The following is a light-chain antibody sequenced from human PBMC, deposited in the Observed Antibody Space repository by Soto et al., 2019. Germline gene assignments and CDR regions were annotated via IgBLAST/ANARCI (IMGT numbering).Light chain of an antibody. CDR3: QQYNSWPPIT. V-gene: IGKV3-15*01. Sequence: ELVMTQSQATLSVSPGERATLSCRASESVSRNLAWYQQKPGQAPRLLIYDASTRATGIPDRFSGGGSGTEFTLTISSLQSEDFVVYYCQQYNSWPPITFGQGTRLEIK. CDR1: ESVSRN. CDR2: DAS. J-gene: IGKJ5*01.